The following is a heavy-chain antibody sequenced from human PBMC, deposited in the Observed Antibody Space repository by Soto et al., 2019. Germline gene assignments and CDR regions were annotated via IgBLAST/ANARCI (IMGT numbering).Heavy chain of an antibody. CDR3: ARVLSSWFMKTIWFGP. J-gene: IGHJ5*02. CDR2: ISSSSSYI. V-gene: IGHV3-21*01. D-gene: IGHD6-13*01. Sequence: GGSLRLSCAASGFTFSSYCMNWVRQAPGKGLEWVASISSSSSYIYYADSVKGRFTISRDNAKNSLYLQMNSLRAEDTAVYYGARVLSSWFMKTIWFGPWGQGTLVTVSS. CDR1: GFTFSSYC.